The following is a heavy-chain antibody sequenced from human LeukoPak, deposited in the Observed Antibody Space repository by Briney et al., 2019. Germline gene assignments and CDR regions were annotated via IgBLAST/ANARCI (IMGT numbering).Heavy chain of an antibody. Sequence: GGSLRLSCAASGFTFSSYGMHWVRQAPGKRLEWVAFIRYDGSNKYYADSVKGRFTISRDNSKNTLYLQMNSLRAEDTAVYYCAKAPKRGYSGYDPLGPFDYWGQGTLVTVSS. V-gene: IGHV3-30*02. CDR2: IRYDGSNK. J-gene: IGHJ4*02. D-gene: IGHD5-12*01. CDR3: AKAPKRGYSGYDPLGPFDY. CDR1: GFTFSSYG.